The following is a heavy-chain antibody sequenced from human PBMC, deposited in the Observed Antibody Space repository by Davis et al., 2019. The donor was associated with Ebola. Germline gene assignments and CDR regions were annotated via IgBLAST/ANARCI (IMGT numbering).Heavy chain of an antibody. J-gene: IGHJ2*01. CDR3: TRHVPGDFWYFDP. CDR1: GFSVSDKY. V-gene: IGHV3-66*04. CDR2: IYRDGRM. D-gene: IGHD4-17*01. Sequence: GESLKISCAASGFSVSDKYMSWVRQAPGKGLEWVSVIYRDGRMYHADSVKGRFTISRDNSKNTVYLQINSLRAEDTAMYHCTRHVPGDFWYFDPWGRGTLVTVSA.